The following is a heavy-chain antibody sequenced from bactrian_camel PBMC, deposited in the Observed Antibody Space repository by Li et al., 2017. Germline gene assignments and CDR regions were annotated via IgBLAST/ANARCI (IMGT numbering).Heavy chain of an antibody. J-gene: IGHJ4*01. D-gene: IGHD2*01. CDR1: GATADKYC. CDR2: RDDYGMT. V-gene: IGHV3S55*01. Sequence: VQLVESGGGSVQAGTSLTLSCTISGATADKYCMEWYRQAPGKERELVSSRDDYGMTTYADSVKGRFTMSVDNAKNTLYLQMNSLKPEDTAMYYCAANFGPYCSGPYLARRANFLGQGTQVTVS.